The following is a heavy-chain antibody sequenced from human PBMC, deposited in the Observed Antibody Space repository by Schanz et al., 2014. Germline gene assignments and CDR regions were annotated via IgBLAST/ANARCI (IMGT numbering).Heavy chain of an antibody. J-gene: IGHJ4*02. CDR3: ARVEVSMVQGLIPSYYFDS. Sequence: VQLVESGGGVVQPGRSLRLSCAASGFTFSNHGMHWVRQSPGKGLEWVALIWYDGSNEYYADSVKGRFTISRDNPKKTLYLQMNSLRAEDTAVYYCARVEVSMVQGLIPSYYFDSWGQGTPVTVSS. CDR1: GFTFSNHG. V-gene: IGHV3-33*01. CDR2: IWYDGSNE. D-gene: IGHD3-10*01.